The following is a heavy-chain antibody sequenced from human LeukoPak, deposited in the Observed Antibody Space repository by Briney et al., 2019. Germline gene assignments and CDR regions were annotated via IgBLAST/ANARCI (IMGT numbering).Heavy chain of an antibody. CDR3: ARGSAEFDY. Sequence: SETLSLTCTVSGGSTSSSSYYWGWIRQPPGKGLEWIGSIYYSGSTYYNPSLKSRVTISVDTSKNQFSLKLSSVTAADTAVYYCARGSAEFDYWGQGTLVTVSS. CDR2: IYYSGST. V-gene: IGHV4-39*01. D-gene: IGHD1-14*01. J-gene: IGHJ4*02. CDR1: GGSTSSSSYY.